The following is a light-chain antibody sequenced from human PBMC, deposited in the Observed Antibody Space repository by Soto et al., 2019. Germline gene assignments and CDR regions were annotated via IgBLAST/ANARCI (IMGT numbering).Light chain of an antibody. Sequence: EIVLTQSPATLSLSPGERATLFCGASQSVSSYFAWYQQKPGQAPNLLIYDASNRATGIPARFSGSGSGTDFTLTISSLEPEDFAVYYCQQRSNWPLTFGQGTRLEIK. V-gene: IGKV3-11*01. CDR3: QQRSNWPLT. CDR1: QSVSSY. CDR2: DAS. J-gene: IGKJ5*01.